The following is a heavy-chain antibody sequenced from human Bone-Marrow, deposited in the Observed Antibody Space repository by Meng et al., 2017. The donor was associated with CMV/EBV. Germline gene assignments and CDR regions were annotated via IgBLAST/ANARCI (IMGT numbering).Heavy chain of an antibody. CDR3: ARALTYQPITEGYYYYGMDV. V-gene: IGHV1-69*10. Sequence: SVKVSCKASGGTFSSYAISWVRQAPGQGLEWMGGIIPILGIANYAQKFQGRVTITADKSTSTAYMELSSLRSEDTAVYYCARALTYQPITEGYYYYGMDVWGQWTTVTVSS. J-gene: IGHJ6*02. CDR2: IIPILGIA. D-gene: IGHD2-2*01. CDR1: GGTFSSYA.